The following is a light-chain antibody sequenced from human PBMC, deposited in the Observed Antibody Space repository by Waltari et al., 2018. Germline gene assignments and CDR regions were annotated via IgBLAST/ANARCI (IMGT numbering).Light chain of an antibody. CDR2: YAS. CDR1: QGISSY. Sequence: DIQMTQSPSSLSASVGDTVTITCRASQGISSYLAWYQQKAGKAPKPLIYYASNLESGVPSRFSGSGSGTEFTLTISSLQPEDSAIYYCQQYNSAPWTFGQGTKVEIK. V-gene: IGKV1-16*01. CDR3: QQYNSAPWT. J-gene: IGKJ1*01.